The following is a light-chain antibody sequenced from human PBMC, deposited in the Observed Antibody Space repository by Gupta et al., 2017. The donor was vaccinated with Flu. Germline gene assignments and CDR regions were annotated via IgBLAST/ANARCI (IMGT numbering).Light chain of an antibody. Sequence: DIKMTQSPSSLSASVGDRVTITCRASQSISTYVNWYQHKPGKAPKLLICAASSLLSGVPSRFTGSGSGTDFTLTISSLQPEDFATYYCQQTYSTLITFGQGTRLEIE. CDR3: QQTYSTLIT. CDR1: QSISTY. J-gene: IGKJ5*01. V-gene: IGKV1-39*01. CDR2: AAS.